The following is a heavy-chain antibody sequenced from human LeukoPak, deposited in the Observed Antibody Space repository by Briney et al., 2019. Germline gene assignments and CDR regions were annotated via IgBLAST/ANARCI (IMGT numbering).Heavy chain of an antibody. D-gene: IGHD1-14*01. Sequence: SETLSLTCAVYGGSFSGYYWSWIRQPPGKGLEWIGEINHSGSTNYNPSLKSRVTISADTSKNQFSLKLSSVTAADTAVYYCARDHPNNWFDPWGQGTPVTVSS. CDR3: ARDHPNNWFDP. J-gene: IGHJ5*02. CDR1: GGSFSGYY. V-gene: IGHV4-34*01. CDR2: INHSGST.